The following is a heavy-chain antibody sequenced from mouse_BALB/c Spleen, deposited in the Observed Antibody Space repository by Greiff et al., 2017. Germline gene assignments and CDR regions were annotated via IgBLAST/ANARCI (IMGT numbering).Heavy chain of an antibody. CDR1: GYTFTSYV. V-gene: IGHV1-14*01. J-gene: IGHJ4*01. Sequence: VQLQQSGPELVKPGASVKMSCKASGYTFTSYVMHWVKQKPGQGLEWIGYINPYNDGTKYNEKFKGKATLTSDKSSSTAYMELSSLTSEDSAVYYCARWLREYYYAMDYWGQGTSVTVSS. D-gene: IGHD2-2*01. CDR3: ARWLREYYYAMDY. CDR2: INPYNDGT.